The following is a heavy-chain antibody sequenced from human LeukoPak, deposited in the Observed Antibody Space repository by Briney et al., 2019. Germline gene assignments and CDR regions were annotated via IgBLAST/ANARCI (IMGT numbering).Heavy chain of an antibody. CDR1: GFTFSDYY. V-gene: IGHV3-11*01. CDR2: ISRSGSTR. D-gene: IGHD4-23*01. J-gene: IGHJ4*02. CDR3: ARRAGGYSHPYDY. Sequence: GGSLRLSCAASGFTFSDYYMSWIRQAPGKGLEWVSYISRSGSTRYYADSVKGRFTISRDNSKNTLYLQMNSLRAEDTAVYYCARRAGGYSHPYDYWGQGILVTVSS.